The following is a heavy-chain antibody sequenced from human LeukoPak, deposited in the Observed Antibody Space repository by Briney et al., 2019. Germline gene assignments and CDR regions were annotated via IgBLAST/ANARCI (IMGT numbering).Heavy chain of an antibody. Sequence: SETLSLTCTVSGGSISSSSYYWGWIRQPPGKGLEWIGSIYYSGSTYYNLSLKSRVTISVDTSKNQFSLKLSSVTAADTAVYYCARDLKALWFGELSPTYYFDYWGQGTLVTVSS. CDR3: ARDLKALWFGELSPTYYFDY. J-gene: IGHJ4*02. CDR1: GGSISSSSYY. V-gene: IGHV4-39*07. D-gene: IGHD3-10*01. CDR2: IYYSGST.